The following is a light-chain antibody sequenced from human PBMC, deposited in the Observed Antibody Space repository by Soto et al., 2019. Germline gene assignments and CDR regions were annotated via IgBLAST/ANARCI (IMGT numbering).Light chain of an antibody. V-gene: IGKV3-15*01. CDR3: QQYDNWPPWT. CDR1: QSVSSY. J-gene: IGKJ1*01. CDR2: GAS. Sequence: EIVLTQSPGTLSLSPGEIATLYCSASQSVSSYLAWYQQKPGQSPRLLIYGASTRATGIPARFSGSGSGTEFTLTISSLLSEDFAVYYCQQYDNWPPWTFGQGTKVDIK.